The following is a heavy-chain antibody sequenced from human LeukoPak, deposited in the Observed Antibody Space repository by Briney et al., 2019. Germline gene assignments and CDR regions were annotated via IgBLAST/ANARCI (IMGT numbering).Heavy chain of an antibody. CDR3: ARAYYDFWSGYFPLDPFDY. V-gene: IGHV3-30-3*01. D-gene: IGHD3-3*01. CDR1: GFTFSTYA. Sequence: GGSLRLSCAASGFTFSTYAIHWVRQAPGKGLEWVAVMSYDGSNKYYADSVKGRFTISRDNSKNTLYLQMNSLRAEDTAVYYCARAYYDFWSGYFPLDPFDYWGQGTLVTVSS. CDR2: MSYDGSNK. J-gene: IGHJ4*02.